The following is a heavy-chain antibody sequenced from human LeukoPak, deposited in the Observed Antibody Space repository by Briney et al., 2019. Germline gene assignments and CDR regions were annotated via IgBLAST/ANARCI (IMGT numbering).Heavy chain of an antibody. CDR1: GGSISSGDYY. Sequence: SQTLSLTCTVSGGSISSGDYYWSWIRQPPGKGLEWIGYIYYSGSTYYNPSLKSRVTISVDTSKNQFSLKLSSVTAADTAAYYCAIGELGLGVDYWGQGTLVTVSS. CDR2: IYYSGST. CDR3: AIGELGLGVDY. J-gene: IGHJ4*02. D-gene: IGHD3-10*01. V-gene: IGHV4-30-4*01.